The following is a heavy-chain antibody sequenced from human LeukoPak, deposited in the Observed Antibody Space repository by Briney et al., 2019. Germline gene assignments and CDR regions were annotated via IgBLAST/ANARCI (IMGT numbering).Heavy chain of an antibody. V-gene: IGHV4-61*02. CDR2: IYTSGST. J-gene: IGHJ6*02. CDR3: AREVVTGHYYYYYGMHV. CDR1: GGSISSGSYY. D-gene: IGHD4-23*01. Sequence: SQTLYLTCTVSGGSISSGSYYWSWIRQPAGKGLEWIGRIYTSGSTNYNPSLKSRVTISVDTSKNQFSLKLSSVTAADTAVYYCAREVVTGHYYYYYGMHVWGQGTTVTVSS.